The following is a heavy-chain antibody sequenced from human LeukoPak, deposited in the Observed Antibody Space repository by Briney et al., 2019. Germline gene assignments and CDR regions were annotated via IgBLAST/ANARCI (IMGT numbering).Heavy chain of an antibody. J-gene: IGHJ4*02. D-gene: IGHD3-10*01. CDR2: IRSKAYGGTT. CDR3: TRVSVRGVPNYY. Sequence: PGGSLRLSCTASGFTFGDYAMSWVRQAPGKGLVWVGFIRSKAYGGTTEYDASVKGRFTISRGASKRTAYQQMNSLKTDDTAVYYCTRVSVRGVPNYYGGQGTLVTVPS. V-gene: IGHV3-49*04. CDR1: GFTFGDYA.